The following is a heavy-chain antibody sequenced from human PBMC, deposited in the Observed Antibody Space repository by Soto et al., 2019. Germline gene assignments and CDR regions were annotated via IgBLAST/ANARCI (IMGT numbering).Heavy chain of an antibody. CDR3: AREVSYGSYSGINWFDP. J-gene: IGHJ5*02. CDR2: IYYSGST. V-gene: IGHV4-59*01. D-gene: IGHD3-10*01. Sequence: SETLSLTCTVSGGSISSYYWSWIRQPPGKGLEWIGYIYYSGSTNYNPSLKSRVTISVDTSKNQFSLQLSSVTAADTAVYYCAREVSYGSYSGINWFDPWGQGTLVTVSS. CDR1: GGSISSYY.